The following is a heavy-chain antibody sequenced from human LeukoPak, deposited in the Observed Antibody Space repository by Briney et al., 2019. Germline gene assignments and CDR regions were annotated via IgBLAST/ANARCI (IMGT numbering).Heavy chain of an antibody. CDR3: ARQLRYFDWLLRSNFDY. V-gene: IGHV4-39*01. CDR2: IYYSGST. J-gene: IGHJ4*02. Sequence: PSETLSLTCTVSGGSISSSSYYWGWIRQPPGKGLEWIGSIYYSGSTYYNPSLKSRVTISVDTSKNQFSLKLSSVTAADTAVYYCARQLRYFDWLLRSNFDYWGQGTLVTVSS. D-gene: IGHD3-9*01. CDR1: GGSISSSSYY.